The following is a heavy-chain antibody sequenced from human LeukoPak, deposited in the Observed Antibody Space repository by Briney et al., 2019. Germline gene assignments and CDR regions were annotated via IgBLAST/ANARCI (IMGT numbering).Heavy chain of an antibody. CDR3: ARDRGILGVDR. J-gene: IGHJ5*02. D-gene: IGHD3-16*01. CDR2: IYYTGRS. Sequence: SETLSLTCTVSGGSIRSYYWSWIRQPPGKVLEFIGYIYYTGRSSYNPSLKSRVAISVDTSKNQFSLNLNSVTAADTAVYFCARDRGILGVDRWGQGILVTVSS. CDR1: GGSIRSYY. V-gene: IGHV4-59*01.